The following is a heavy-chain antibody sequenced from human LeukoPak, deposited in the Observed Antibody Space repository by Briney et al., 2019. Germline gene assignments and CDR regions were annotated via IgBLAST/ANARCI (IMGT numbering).Heavy chain of an antibody. CDR1: GFTFSSYA. V-gene: IGHV3-23*01. Sequence: GGSLRLSCAASGFTFSSYAMSWVRQAPGKGLEWVSAISGSGGGTYYADSVKDRFTISRDYSNNTLYLQMNSLRADDTAVHYCAKVASADAQARLNYWGQGTLVTVSS. CDR2: ISGSGGGT. D-gene: IGHD6-19*01. CDR3: AKVASADAQARLNY. J-gene: IGHJ4*02.